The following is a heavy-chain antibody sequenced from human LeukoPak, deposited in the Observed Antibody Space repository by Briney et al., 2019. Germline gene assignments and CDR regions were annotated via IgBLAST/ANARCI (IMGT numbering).Heavy chain of an antibody. CDR3: ARHRGRRYSYGPHDAFDI. J-gene: IGHJ3*02. V-gene: IGHV4-59*08. CDR1: GGSISSYY. D-gene: IGHD5-18*01. CDR2: TYYSGST. Sequence: SETLSLTCTVSGGSISSYYWSWIRQPPGKGLEWIGNTYYSGSTNYNPSLKSRVTISVDTSKNQFSLKLSSVTAADTAVYYCARHRGRRYSYGPHDAFDIWGQGTMVAVSS.